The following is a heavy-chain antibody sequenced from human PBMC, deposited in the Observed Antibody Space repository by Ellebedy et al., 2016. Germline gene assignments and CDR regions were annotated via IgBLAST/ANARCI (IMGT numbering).Heavy chain of an antibody. J-gene: IGHJ4*02. CDR1: GFTFSSYG. D-gene: IGHD3-22*01. Sequence: GESLKISXAASGFTFSSYGMHWVRQAPGKGLEWVAVIWYDGSNKYYADSVKGRFTISRDNSKNTLYLQMNSLRAEDTAVYYCAKDAYYYDSSGQRGHFDYWGQGTLVTVSS. V-gene: IGHV3-30*02. CDR3: AKDAYYYDSSGQRGHFDY. CDR2: IWYDGSNK.